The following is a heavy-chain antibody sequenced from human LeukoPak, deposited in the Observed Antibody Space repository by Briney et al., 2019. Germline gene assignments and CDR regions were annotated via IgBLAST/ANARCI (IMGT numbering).Heavy chain of an antibody. J-gene: IGHJ4*02. V-gene: IGHV5-51*01. D-gene: IGHD6-6*01. Sequence: NPGESLKISCKGSGYSFTSYWIGWVRQMPGKGLEWMGIIYPGDSDTRYSPSFQGQVTISADKSISTAYLQWSSLKASDTAMYYCARHPSKMGSSSAPVYDAIDYWGQGTLVTVSS. CDR1: GYSFTSYW. CDR3: ARHPSKMGSSSAPVYDAIDY. CDR2: IYPGDSDT.